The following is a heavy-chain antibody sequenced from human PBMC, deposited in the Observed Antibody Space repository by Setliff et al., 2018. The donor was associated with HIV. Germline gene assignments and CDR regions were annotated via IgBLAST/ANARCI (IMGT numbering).Heavy chain of an antibody. CDR3: TRVRTSYNFWVGDVFDP. J-gene: IGHJ5*02. Sequence: ASVKVSCKASGYNFTNYGINWVRQDPGQGLEWMGWINTNTGYPTYAQAFRGRFVFSLDTSVSTAYLEISSLEAEDTAVYFCTRVRTSYNFWVGDVFDPWGQGTLVTVSS. CDR2: INTNTGYP. D-gene: IGHD1-1*01. CDR1: GYNFTNYG. V-gene: IGHV7-4-1*02.